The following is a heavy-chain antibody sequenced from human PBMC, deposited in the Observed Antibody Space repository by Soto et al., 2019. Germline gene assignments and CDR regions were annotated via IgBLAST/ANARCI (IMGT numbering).Heavy chain of an antibody. CDR2: ISGMEDRT. V-gene: IGHV3-23*01. J-gene: IGHJ4*02. CDR1: GFNLRDQA. CDR3: AKTYTGG. Sequence: LQSGGGIAQPGGSLRLSCTASGFNLRDQALSWVRQAPGGGLEWVSGISGMEDRTKYADFVKGRFFISKDRAKNTLNLQMNGLRDDDTAVYYCAKTYTGGWGQGTQVTVSS. D-gene: IGHD3-10*01.